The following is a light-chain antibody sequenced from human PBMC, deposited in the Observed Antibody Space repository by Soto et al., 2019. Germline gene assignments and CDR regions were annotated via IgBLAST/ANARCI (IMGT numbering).Light chain of an antibody. CDR3: QQSNNWPYT. V-gene: IGKV3-15*01. CDR1: QSVSDN. Sequence: EIVXTXXPXXXSXXXGEXATLSCRASQSVSDNLAWYQQKPGQAPRLLIYGASTRATGIPARFSGSGSGTEFTLTISSLQSEDFAVYYCQQSNNWPYTFGQGTKLDIK. CDR2: GAS. J-gene: IGKJ2*01.